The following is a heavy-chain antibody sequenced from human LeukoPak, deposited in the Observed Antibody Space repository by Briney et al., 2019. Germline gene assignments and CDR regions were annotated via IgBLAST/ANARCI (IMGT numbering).Heavy chain of an antibody. J-gene: IGHJ4*02. V-gene: IGHV3-33*01. Sequence: GGSLRLSCAASGFTFSSYGMHWVRQAPGKGLEWVAVIWYDGSNKYYADSVKGRFTISRDNSKNTLYLQMNSLRAEDTAVYYCARDLEIYYDSSGFSSMGYWGQGTLVTVSS. D-gene: IGHD3-22*01. CDR1: GFTFSSYG. CDR2: IWYDGSNK. CDR3: ARDLEIYYDSSGFSSMGY.